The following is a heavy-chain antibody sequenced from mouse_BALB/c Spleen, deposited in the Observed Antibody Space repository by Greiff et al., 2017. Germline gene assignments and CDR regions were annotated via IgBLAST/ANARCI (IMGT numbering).Heavy chain of an antibody. CDR3: AREAWFAY. J-gene: IGHJ3*01. Sequence: EVQLQQSGPELVKPGASVKISCKASGYSFTGYYMHWVKQSHVKSLEWIGRINPYNGATSYNQNFKDKASLTVDKSSSTAYMELHSLTSEDSAVYYCAREAWFAYWGQGTLVTVSA. CDR1: GYSFTGYY. V-gene: IGHV1-26*01. CDR2: INPYNGAT.